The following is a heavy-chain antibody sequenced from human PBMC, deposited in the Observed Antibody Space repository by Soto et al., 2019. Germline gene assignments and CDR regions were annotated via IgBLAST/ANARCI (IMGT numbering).Heavy chain of an antibody. CDR3: ARVSEMGTVTEGFYYYMDV. D-gene: IGHD4-17*01. J-gene: IGHJ6*03. CDR1: GGTFSNYT. Sequence: QVQLVQSGAEVKKPGSSVKVSCKASGGTFSNYTISWVRRAPGQGLEWMGRIIPILTIANSAQKFRGRVTITADKSTTTAYMELSSLRSEDTAVYYCARVSEMGTVTEGFYYYMDVWGKGTTVTVSS. CDR2: IIPILTIA. V-gene: IGHV1-69*02.